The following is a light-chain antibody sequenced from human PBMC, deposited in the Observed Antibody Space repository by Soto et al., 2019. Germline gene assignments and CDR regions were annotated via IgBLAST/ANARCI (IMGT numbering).Light chain of an antibody. CDR1: QSVTTDS. CDR3: QQYSSSLIT. CDR2: GAS. Sequence: EIVLTQSPGTLSLSPGETATLSCRASQSVTTDSLVWYQQKPGQTPRLLIYGASNRATGIPDRFSGSGSGTEFILTISRLEPEDLAVYYCQQYSSSLITFGQGTRLEIK. V-gene: IGKV3-20*01. J-gene: IGKJ5*01.